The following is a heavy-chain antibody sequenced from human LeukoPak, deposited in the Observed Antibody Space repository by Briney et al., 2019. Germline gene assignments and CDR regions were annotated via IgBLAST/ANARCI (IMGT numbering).Heavy chain of an antibody. D-gene: IGHD3-22*01. V-gene: IGHV3-30*04. Sequence: PGGSLRLSCAASGFTFSNYAMHWVRQAPGKGLEWAAVISSDGSDKYYADSVKGRFTISRDNSKNTLYLQMNSLRAEDTDVYYCARARFNYYDTSGFQWYFDYWGQGALVTVSS. CDR3: ARARFNYYDTSGFQWYFDY. J-gene: IGHJ4*02. CDR1: GFTFSNYA. CDR2: ISSDGSDK.